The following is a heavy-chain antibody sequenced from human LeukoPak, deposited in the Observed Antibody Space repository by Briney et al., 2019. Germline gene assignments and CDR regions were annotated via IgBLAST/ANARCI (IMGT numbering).Heavy chain of an antibody. V-gene: IGHV3-48*01. Sequence: GGSLRLSCAASGFTFSSYNMNWVRQAPGKGLEWVSYISNSGSSIYYAGSVEGRFTASRDNAKTSLYLQMNSLRAEDTAVYYCVREGGSGSYSEYWGQGTLVTVSS. D-gene: IGHD3-10*01. CDR2: ISNSGSSI. J-gene: IGHJ4*02. CDR1: GFTFSSYN. CDR3: VREGGSGSYSEY.